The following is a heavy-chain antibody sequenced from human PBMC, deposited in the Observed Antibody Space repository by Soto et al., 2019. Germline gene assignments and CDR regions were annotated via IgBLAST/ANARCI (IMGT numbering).Heavy chain of an antibody. J-gene: IGHJ6*03. D-gene: IGHD3-9*01. CDR3: ARGGLRYFDWLSVRYYYMDV. V-gene: IGHV3-64*01. Sequence: EVQLVESGGGLVQPGGSLRLSCAASGFTFSSYAMHWVRQAPGKGLEYVSAISSNGGSTYYANSVKGRFTISRDNSKNTLYLQMGSLRAEDMAVYYCARGGLRYFDWLSVRYYYMDVWGKGTTVTVSS. CDR1: GFTFSSYA. CDR2: ISSNGGST.